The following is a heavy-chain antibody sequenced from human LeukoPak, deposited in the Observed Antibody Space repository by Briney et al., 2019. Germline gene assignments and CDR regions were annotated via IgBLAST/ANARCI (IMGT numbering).Heavy chain of an antibody. CDR2: ISAYNGHT. D-gene: IGHD3-22*01. Sequence: GASVKVSCKASGYTFTSYGVNWVRQAPGQGLEWMGWISAYNGHTNYAQKLQGRVTMTTGTSTNTLYMELRSLRSGDTAVYYCARGGYDSSGYSPGIDAFDIWGQGTMVTVSS. V-gene: IGHV1-18*01. CDR1: GYTFTSYG. CDR3: ARGGYDSSGYSPGIDAFDI. J-gene: IGHJ3*02.